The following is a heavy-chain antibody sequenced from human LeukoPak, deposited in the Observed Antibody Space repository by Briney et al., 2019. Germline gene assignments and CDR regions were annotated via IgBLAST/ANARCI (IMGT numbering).Heavy chain of an antibody. J-gene: IGHJ4*02. CDR3: ATTQLTYYGSGRYNYDY. V-gene: IGHV1-24*01. D-gene: IGHD3-10*01. CDR1: GYTLTELS. Sequence: ASVKVSCKVSGYTLTELSMHWVRQAPGEGLEWMGGFDPEDGETIYAQKFQGRVTMTEDTSTDTAYMELSSLRSEDTAVYYCATTQLTYYGSGRYNYDYWGQGTLVTVSS. CDR2: FDPEDGET.